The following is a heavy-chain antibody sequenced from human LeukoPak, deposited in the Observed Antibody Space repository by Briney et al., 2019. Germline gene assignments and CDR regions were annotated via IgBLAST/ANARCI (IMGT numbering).Heavy chain of an antibody. D-gene: IGHD6-19*01. CDR2: ISWNSGSI. Sequence: GGSLRLSCAASGFTFDDYAMHWVRQAPGKGLEWASGISWNSGSIGYADSVKGRFTISRDNAKNSLYLQMNSLRAEDTAVYYCARAAGSGWSTGFDYWGQGTLVTVSS. V-gene: IGHV3-9*01. CDR1: GFTFDDYA. J-gene: IGHJ4*02. CDR3: ARAAGSGWSTGFDY.